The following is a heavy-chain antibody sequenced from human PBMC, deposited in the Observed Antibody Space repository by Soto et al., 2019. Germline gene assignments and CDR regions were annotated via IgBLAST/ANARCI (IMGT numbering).Heavy chain of an antibody. J-gene: IGHJ6*02. CDR1: GGSISSYY. Sequence: LSLTCTVSGGSISSYYWSWIRQPPGKGLEWIGYIYYSGSTNYNPSLKSRVTISVDTSKNQFSLKLSSVTAADTAVYYCARNSGSYYDYYYGMDVWGQGTTVTVSS. V-gene: IGHV4-59*01. D-gene: IGHD1-26*01. CDR2: IYYSGST. CDR3: ARNSGSYYDYYYGMDV.